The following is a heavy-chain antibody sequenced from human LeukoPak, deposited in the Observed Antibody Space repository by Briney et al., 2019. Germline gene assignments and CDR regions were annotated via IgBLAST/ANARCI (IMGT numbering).Heavy chain of an antibody. D-gene: IGHD5-18*01. J-gene: IGHJ2*01. V-gene: IGHV4-34*01. CDR3: ARRRGGRVRQLWSRGYFDL. Sequence: PSETLSLTCAVYGGSFSGYYWSWIRQPPGKGLEWIGEINHSGSTNYNPSLKSRVTISVDTSKNQFSLKLSSVTAADTAVYYCARRRGGRVRQLWSRGYFDLWGRGTLVTVSS. CDR2: INHSGST. CDR1: GGSFSGYY.